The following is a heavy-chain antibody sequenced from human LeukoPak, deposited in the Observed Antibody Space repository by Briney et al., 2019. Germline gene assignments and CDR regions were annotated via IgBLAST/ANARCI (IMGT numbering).Heavy chain of an antibody. D-gene: IGHD3-3*01. CDR2: INSDGIVT. CDR1: GFTFSSHW. CDR3: ARDRTRFLEWYCGMDV. V-gene: IGHV3-74*01. J-gene: IGHJ6*02. Sequence: GGSLRLSCAASGFTFSSHWMHWVRQAPGKGLVWVSRINSDGIVTSYADSVKGRFTISRDNAKNPLYLQMNSLRAEDTAVYYCARDRTRFLEWYCGMDVWGQGTTVTVSS.